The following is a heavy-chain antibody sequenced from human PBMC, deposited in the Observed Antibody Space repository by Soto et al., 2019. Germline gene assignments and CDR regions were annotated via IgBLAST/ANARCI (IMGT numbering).Heavy chain of an antibody. V-gene: IGHV3-30-3*01. J-gene: IGHJ4*02. CDR3: ASPCIPYDILTGYDY. Sequence: SGGSLRLSCAASGFTFSSYAMHWVRQAPGKGLEWVAVISYDGSNKYYADSVKGRFTISRDNSKNTLYLQMNSLRAEDTAVYYCASPCIPYDILTGYDYWGQGTLVTVSS. CDR2: ISYDGSNK. CDR1: GFTFSSYA. D-gene: IGHD3-9*01.